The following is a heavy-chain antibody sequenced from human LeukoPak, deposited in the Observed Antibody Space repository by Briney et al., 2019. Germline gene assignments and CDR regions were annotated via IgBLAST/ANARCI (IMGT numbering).Heavy chain of an antibody. CDR1: GGSISSYY. V-gene: IGHV4-59*08. J-gene: IGHJ4*02. CDR3: AKHGYSGYDYWGASFDY. CDR2: IYYGGST. D-gene: IGHD5-12*01. Sequence: PSETLSLTCTVSGGSISSYYWSWIRQPPGKGLEWIGYIYYGGSTNYNPSLKSRVTISVDTSKNQFSLKLSSVTAADTAAYYCAKHGYSGYDYWGASFDYWGQGTLVTVSS.